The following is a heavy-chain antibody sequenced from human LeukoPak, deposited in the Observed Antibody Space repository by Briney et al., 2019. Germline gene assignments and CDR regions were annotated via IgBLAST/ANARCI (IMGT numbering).Heavy chain of an antibody. CDR2: INHSGST. D-gene: IGHD3-3*01. J-gene: IGHJ4*02. Sequence: PSETLSLTRAVYGGSFSGYYWSWIRQPPGKGLEWIGEINHSGSTNYNPSLKSRVTISVDTSKNQFSLKLSSVTAADTAVYYCARGWSYYDYWGQGTLVTVSS. CDR3: ARGWSYYDY. CDR1: GGSFSGYY. V-gene: IGHV4-34*01.